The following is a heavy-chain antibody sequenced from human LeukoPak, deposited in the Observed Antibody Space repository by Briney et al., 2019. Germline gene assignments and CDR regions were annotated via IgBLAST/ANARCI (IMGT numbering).Heavy chain of an antibody. Sequence: PGGSLRLSCAASGFTVTLNYMSWVRQAPGKGLEWLSVIDYGGGTHYADSVKGRFTISTDNSKNTLYLQMNSLRAEDTAVYYCARPHSAHTPRAFDVWGQGTMVTVSS. D-gene: IGHD2-2*02. J-gene: IGHJ3*01. CDR1: GFTVTLNY. CDR3: ARPHSAHTPRAFDV. V-gene: IGHV3-66*04. CDR2: IDYGGGT.